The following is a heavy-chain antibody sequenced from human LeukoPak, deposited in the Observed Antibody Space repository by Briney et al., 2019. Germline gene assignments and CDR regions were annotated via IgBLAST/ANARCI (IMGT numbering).Heavy chain of an antibody. J-gene: IGHJ4*02. Sequence: EASVKVSCKTSGYSFIDYYIHWVRQAPGQGLEWMGWINPSSGVTKFSQELQDRVTLTRDTSLSTAYMELNSLTFDDTAIYYCAREDTYGEYRPFDFWGQGAPVTVSS. V-gene: IGHV1-2*02. CDR1: GYSFIDYY. D-gene: IGHD5-18*01. CDR2: INPSSGVT. CDR3: AREDTYGEYRPFDF.